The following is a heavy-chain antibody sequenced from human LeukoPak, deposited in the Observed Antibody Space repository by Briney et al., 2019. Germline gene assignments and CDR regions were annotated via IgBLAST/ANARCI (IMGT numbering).Heavy chain of an antibody. J-gene: IGHJ1*01. CDR1: GGSISSYY. D-gene: IGHD3-22*01. CDR2: IYYSGST. V-gene: IGHV4-59*08. Sequence: PSETLSLTCTVSGGSISSYYWSWIRQPPGEGLEWIGYIYYSGSTNYNPSLKSRVTISVDTSKNQFSLKLSSVTAADTAAYYCARQEYYYDSSGYRAEYFQHWGQGTLVTVSS. CDR3: ARQEYYYDSSGYRAEYFQH.